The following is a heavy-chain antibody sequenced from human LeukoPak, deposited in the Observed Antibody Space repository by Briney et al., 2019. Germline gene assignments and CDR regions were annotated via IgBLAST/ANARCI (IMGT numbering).Heavy chain of an antibody. V-gene: IGHV1-46*01. D-gene: IGHD2-2*03. CDR1: GYTFTTYY. CDR2: INCSGGST. J-gene: IGHJ4*02. CDR3: ARESSVTAMDIGSY. Sequence: ASVKVSCKASGYTFTTYYMHWVRQAPGQGLEWMGIINCSGGSTIYAQKFQGRVTRTRDTSTRTVYMELSSLRSEDTAVYYCARESSVTAMDIGSYWGQGTLVTVSS.